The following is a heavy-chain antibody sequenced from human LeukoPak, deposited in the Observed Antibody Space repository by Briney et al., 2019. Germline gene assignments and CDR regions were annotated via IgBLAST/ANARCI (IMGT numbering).Heavy chain of an antibody. CDR1: GFTFSIYA. V-gene: IGHV3-23*01. CDR3: ARGMGGYGGYDY. CDR2: IGSGGGGI. D-gene: IGHD5-12*01. J-gene: IGHJ4*02. Sequence: GGSLRLSCAASGFTFSIYAMIWVRQAPGKGLEWVSLIGSGGGGIHYADSVKGRFTISRDNSKNTVYLQMNSLRVEDTAVYYCARGMGGYGGYDYWGQGTLVTVSS.